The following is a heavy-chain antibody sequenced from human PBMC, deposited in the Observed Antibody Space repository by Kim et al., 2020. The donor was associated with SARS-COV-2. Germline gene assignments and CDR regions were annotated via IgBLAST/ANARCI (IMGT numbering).Heavy chain of an antibody. Sequence: GGSLRLSCAASGFTFSSYAMSWVRQAPGKGLEWVSAISGSGGSTYYADSVKGRFTISRDNSKNTLYLQMNSLRAEDTAVYYCAKVGHYDFWSGPRNWFDPWGQGTXVTVSS. D-gene: IGHD3-3*01. CDR3: AKVGHYDFWSGPRNWFDP. J-gene: IGHJ5*02. CDR1: GFTFSSYA. CDR2: ISGSGGST. V-gene: IGHV3-23*01.